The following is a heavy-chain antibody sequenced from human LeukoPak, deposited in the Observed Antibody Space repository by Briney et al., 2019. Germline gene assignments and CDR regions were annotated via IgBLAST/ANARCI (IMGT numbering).Heavy chain of an antibody. CDR3: ARRLSNVYFDY. CDR2: IYWDDDK. Sequence: KSGPTLVNPTQTLTLTCTFSGFSLSTSGVGVGWVRQPPGKALEWLALIYWDDDKRYRPSLKSRLTTTKDTSKNQVVLTMTNMDPVDTATYYCARRLSNVYFDYWGQGTLVTVSS. J-gene: IGHJ4*02. CDR1: GFSLSTSGVG. V-gene: IGHV2-5*02.